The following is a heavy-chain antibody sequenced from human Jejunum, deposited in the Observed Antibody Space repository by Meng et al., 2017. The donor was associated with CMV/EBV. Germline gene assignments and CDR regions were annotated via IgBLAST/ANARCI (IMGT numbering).Heavy chain of an antibody. D-gene: IGHD1-26*01. CDR3: ARGPGASTREGFDY. CDR1: GGSISNHY. Sequence: VHLRGSGPGLGKPSETLSLTCTVSGGSISNHYWSWIRQSAGKGLEWIGRFYSSDTYNYHPSLNSRLTMSLDTSKNQFSLNLSSVTAADTAIYYCARGPGASTREGFDYWGLGTLVTVSS. J-gene: IGHJ4*02. V-gene: IGHV4-4*07. CDR2: FYSSDTY.